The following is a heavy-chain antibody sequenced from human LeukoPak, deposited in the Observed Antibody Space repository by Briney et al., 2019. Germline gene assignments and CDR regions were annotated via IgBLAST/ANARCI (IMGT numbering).Heavy chain of an antibody. V-gene: IGHV3-11*01. CDR1: GFTFSDYD. D-gene: IGHD1-7*01. CDR3: ASPKSNWNFFSGDY. J-gene: IGHJ4*02. Sequence: GGSLRLSCAASGFTFSDYDMSWIRQAPGKGLEWVSYISSSGSTIYYADSVKGRFTISRDNAKNSLYLQMNSLRAEDTAVYYCASPKSNWNFFSGDYWGQGTLVTVSS. CDR2: ISSSGSTI.